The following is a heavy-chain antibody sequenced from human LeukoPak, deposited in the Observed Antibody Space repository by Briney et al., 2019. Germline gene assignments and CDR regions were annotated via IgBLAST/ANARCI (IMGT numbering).Heavy chain of an antibody. J-gene: IGHJ5*02. V-gene: IGHV4-4*07. CDR2: IYTSGSI. D-gene: IGHD3-10*01. CDR1: GGSISSYY. Sequence: SETLSLTCTVSGGSISSYYWSWIRQPAGKGLEWIGRIYTSGSITYNPSPKSRVSMSVDTSKNQFSLKLSSVTAADTAVYYCARDSGTTGEVKFDPWGQGTLVTVSS. CDR3: ARDSGTTGEVKFDP.